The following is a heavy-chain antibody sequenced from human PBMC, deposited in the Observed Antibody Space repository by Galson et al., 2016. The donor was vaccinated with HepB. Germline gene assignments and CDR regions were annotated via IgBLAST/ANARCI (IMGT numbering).Heavy chain of an antibody. Sequence: TLSLTCTVSSFTTVNGYFCFWIRHPPGKGLQWMASVHHTGNTYSNHTLVSRATITVDTPRNLFSLSLRSVTAADTAVYYCARVRGTGWPGGVDFWGQGTLVTVSS. J-gene: IGHJ4*02. CDR1: SFTTVNGYF. D-gene: IGHD6-25*01. V-gene: IGHV4-38-2*02. CDR3: ARVRGTGWPGGVDF. CDR2: VHHTGNT.